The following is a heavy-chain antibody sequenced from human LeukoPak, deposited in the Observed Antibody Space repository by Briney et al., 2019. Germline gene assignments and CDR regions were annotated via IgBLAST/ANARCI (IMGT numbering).Heavy chain of an antibody. V-gene: IGHV3-33*01. CDR1: GFTFSSYG. Sequence: GGSLRLSCAASGFTFSSYGMHWVRQAPGKGLEWVAVIWYDGSNKYYADSVKGRFTISRDNSKNTLYLQMNSLRAEDTAVYYCARDNEYYDFWSGYYFPQYYFDYWGQGTLVTVSS. J-gene: IGHJ4*02. CDR2: IWYDGSNK. CDR3: ARDNEYYDFWSGYYFPQYYFDY. D-gene: IGHD3-3*01.